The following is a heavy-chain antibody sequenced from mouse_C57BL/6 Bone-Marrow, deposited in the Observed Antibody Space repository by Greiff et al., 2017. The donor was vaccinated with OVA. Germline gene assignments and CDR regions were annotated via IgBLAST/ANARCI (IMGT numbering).Heavy chain of an antibody. V-gene: IGHV6-3*01. CDR2: IRLKSDNYAT. Sequence: EVKLQESGGGLVQPGGSMKLSRVASGFTFSNYWMNWVRQSPEKGLEWVAQIRLKSDNYATHYAESVKGRFTISRDDSKSSVYLQMNNLRAEDTGIYYCTEGLRRTGYWGQGTTLTVSS. J-gene: IGHJ2*01. CDR3: TEGLRRTGY. D-gene: IGHD2-2*01. CDR1: GFTFSNYW.